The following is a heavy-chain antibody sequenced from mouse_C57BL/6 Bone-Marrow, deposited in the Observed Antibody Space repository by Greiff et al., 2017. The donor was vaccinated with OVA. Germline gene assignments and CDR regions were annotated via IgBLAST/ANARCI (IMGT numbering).Heavy chain of an antibody. CDR1: GYTFTDYY. CDR2: INPNNGGT. V-gene: IGHV1-26*01. J-gene: IGHJ2*01. Sequence: VQLKHSGPELVKPGASVKISCKASGYTFTDYYMNWVKQSHGKSLEWIGDINPNNGGTSYNQKFKGKATLTVDKSSSTAYMELRSLTSEDSAVYYCARPNWDPSSYFDYWGQGTTLTVSS. CDR3: ARPNWDPSSYFDY. D-gene: IGHD4-1*01.